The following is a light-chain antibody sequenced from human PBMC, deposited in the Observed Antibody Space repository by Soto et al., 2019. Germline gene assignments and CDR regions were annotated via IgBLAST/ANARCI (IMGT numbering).Light chain of an antibody. Sequence: DIQMTQPPSSLSASVGDRVTITCRASQSISSYLNWYQQKPGKAPKLLIYAASSSQSGVPSRFSGSGSGTDFTLTISSLQPEDFATYYCQQSYSTLFTFGGGTKVEIK. CDR3: QQSYSTLFT. J-gene: IGKJ4*01. CDR1: QSISSY. V-gene: IGKV1-39*01. CDR2: AAS.